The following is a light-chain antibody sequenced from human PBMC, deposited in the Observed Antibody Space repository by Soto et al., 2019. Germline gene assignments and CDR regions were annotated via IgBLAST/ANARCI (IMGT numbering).Light chain of an antibody. J-gene: IGKJ3*01. CDR3: QQSYTTPT. Sequence: DIQMTQSPSSLSASVGDRVTITCRASQRITSYLNWYHQKPWKAPKLLIYASSSLQSGVPSRFSGRGSGTDFTLTISRLQPEDFATYYCQQSYTTPTFGPGTKVDIK. V-gene: IGKV1-39*01. CDR1: QRITSY. CDR2: ASS.